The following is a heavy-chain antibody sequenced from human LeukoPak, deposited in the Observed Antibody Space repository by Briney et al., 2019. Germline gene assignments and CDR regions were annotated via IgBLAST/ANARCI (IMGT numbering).Heavy chain of an antibody. D-gene: IGHD6-13*01. Sequence: SETLSLTCAVYGGSFSGYYWSWIRQPPGKGLEWIGEINHSGSTNYNPSLKSRVTISVDTSKNQFSLKLSSVTAADTAVYYCARGSPGRYSSSWYGYYFDYWGQGTLVTVSS. CDR3: ARGSPGRYSSSWYGYYFDY. J-gene: IGHJ4*02. CDR2: INHSGST. CDR1: GGSFSGYY. V-gene: IGHV4-34*01.